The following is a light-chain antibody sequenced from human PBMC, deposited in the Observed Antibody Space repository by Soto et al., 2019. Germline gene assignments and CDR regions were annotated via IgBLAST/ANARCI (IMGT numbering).Light chain of an antibody. Sequence: EIVMTQSPATLSVSPWERATLSFRASQSVSSNLAWYQQKPGQAPRLLIYGASTRATGIPARFSGSGSGTEFTLTISSLQSEDFAVYYCQQYNNWRTFGQGTKVDIK. V-gene: IGKV3-15*01. J-gene: IGKJ1*01. CDR1: QSVSSN. CDR2: GAS. CDR3: QQYNNWRT.